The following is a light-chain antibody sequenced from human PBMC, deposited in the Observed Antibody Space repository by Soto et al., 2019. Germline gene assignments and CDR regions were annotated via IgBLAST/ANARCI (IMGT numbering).Light chain of an antibody. V-gene: IGLV2-23*02. J-gene: IGLJ3*02. Sequence: QSVLTQPASVSGSPGQSITISCTGTSSDVGSYNLVSCYQQHPGKAPKLMIYEVSKRPSGVSNRFSGSKSGNTASLTISGLQAEDEADYYCCSYAGSSTWVFGGGTKLTVL. CDR2: EVS. CDR3: CSYAGSSTWV. CDR1: SSDVGSYNL.